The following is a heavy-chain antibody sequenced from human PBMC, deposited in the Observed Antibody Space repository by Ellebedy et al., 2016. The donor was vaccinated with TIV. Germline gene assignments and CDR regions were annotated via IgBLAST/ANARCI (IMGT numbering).Heavy chain of an antibody. CDR2: IKQDGSEK. J-gene: IGHJ5*02. V-gene: IGHV3-7*04. D-gene: IGHD3-9*01. CDR1: GFTFSSYW. CDR3: ARDPLPDVLRYFDGKKNWFDP. Sequence: GESLKISCAASGFTFSSYWMSWVRQAPGKGLEWVANIKQDGSEKYYVDSVKGRFTISRDNAKNSLYLQMNSLRAEDTAVYYCARDPLPDVLRYFDGKKNWFDPWGQGTLVTVSS.